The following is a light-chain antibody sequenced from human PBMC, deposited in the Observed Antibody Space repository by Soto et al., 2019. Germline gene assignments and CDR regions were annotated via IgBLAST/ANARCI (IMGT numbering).Light chain of an antibody. CDR1: QSVTKY. CDR2: GPS. Sequence: EIVLTQSPATLSLSPGERATLSCRASQSVTKYLAWYQQEPGQAPRLLIYGPSSRATGIPERFSGSGSGTDFTLSISRLAPEDFAVYFCHQFGSSPQTFGHGTKVDI. V-gene: IGKV3-20*01. CDR3: HQFGSSPQT. J-gene: IGKJ1*01.